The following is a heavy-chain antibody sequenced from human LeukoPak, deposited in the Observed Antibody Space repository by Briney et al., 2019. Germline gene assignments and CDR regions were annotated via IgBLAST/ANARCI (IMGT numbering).Heavy chain of an antibody. CDR1: GFTFSSHS. J-gene: IGHJ4*02. D-gene: IGHD1-26*01. CDR3: ARDLGGPTTRGYFDS. V-gene: IGHV3-21*01. CDR2: ISSSSSYI. Sequence: GGSLRRSCAASGFTFSSHSMNWVRQAPGKGLEWVSSISSSSSYIYYADSVKGRFTISRDNAKKSLYLQMDSLRAEDTAVYYCARDLGGPTTRGYFDSWGQGTLVTVSS.